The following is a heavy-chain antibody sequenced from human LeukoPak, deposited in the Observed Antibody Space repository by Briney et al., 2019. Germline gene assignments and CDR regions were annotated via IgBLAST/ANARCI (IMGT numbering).Heavy chain of an antibody. D-gene: IGHD6-19*01. CDR2: ISSSSSYI. CDR1: GFTFSSYS. CDR3: ARDLSSGWLFDY. J-gene: IGHJ4*02. V-gene: IGHV3-21*01. Sequence: NPGGSLRLSCAASGFTFSSYSMNWVRQAPGKGLEWVSSISSSSSYIYYADSVKGRFTISRDNAKNSLYLQMNSLRAEDTAVYYCARDLSSGWLFDYWGQGTLVTVSS.